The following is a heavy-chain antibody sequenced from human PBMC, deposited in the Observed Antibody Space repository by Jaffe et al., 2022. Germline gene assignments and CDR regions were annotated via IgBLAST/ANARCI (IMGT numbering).Heavy chain of an antibody. CDR1: GFTVSSNY. J-gene: IGHJ3*02. D-gene: IGHD6-13*01. CDR2: IYSGGST. V-gene: IGHV3-66*02. CDR3: ARDRGSSWGNDAFDI. Sequence: EVQLVESGGGLVQPGGSLRLSCAASGFTVSSNYMSWVRQAPGKGLEWVSVIYSGGSTYYADSVKGRFTISRDNSKNTLYLQMNSLRAEDTAVYYCARDRGSSWGNDAFDIWGQGTMVTVSS.